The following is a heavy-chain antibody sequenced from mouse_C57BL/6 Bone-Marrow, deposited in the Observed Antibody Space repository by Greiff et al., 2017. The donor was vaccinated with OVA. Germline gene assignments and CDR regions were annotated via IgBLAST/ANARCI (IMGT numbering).Heavy chain of an antibody. CDR3: AREGGWLLRFDY. Sequence: VQLQQSGTELVKPGASVKLSCKASGYTFTSYWMHWVKQRPGQGLEWIGNINPSNGGTNYNEKFKSKATLTVDKSSSTAYMQLSSLTSEDSAVYYCAREGGWLLRFDYWGQGTTLTVSS. V-gene: IGHV1-53*01. D-gene: IGHD2-3*01. CDR2: INPSNGGT. CDR1: GYTFTSYW. J-gene: IGHJ2*01.